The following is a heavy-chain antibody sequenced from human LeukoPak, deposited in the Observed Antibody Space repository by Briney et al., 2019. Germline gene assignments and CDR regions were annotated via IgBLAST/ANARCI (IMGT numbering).Heavy chain of an antibody. CDR1: GFTLGVYY. Sequence: GGSLRLSCAASGFTLGVYYMTWIRQAPGRGLEPLSFISPTGDIIKYVDSVKGRFTISRDNAKSSMYLEMNSLRAEDAAVYYCAREHWAAPDHWGQGTLVTVSP. CDR3: AREHWAAPDH. D-gene: IGHD3-16*01. J-gene: IGHJ4*02. V-gene: IGHV3-11*01. CDR2: ISPTGDII.